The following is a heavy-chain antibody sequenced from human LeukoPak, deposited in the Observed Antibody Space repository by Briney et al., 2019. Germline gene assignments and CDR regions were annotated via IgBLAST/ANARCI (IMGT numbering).Heavy chain of an antibody. J-gene: IGHJ4*02. CDR1: GFTFSSYA. CDR2: MSASGDST. D-gene: IGHD1-26*01. V-gene: IGHV3-23*01. Sequence: AGGSLRLSCAASGFTFSSYAMSWVRQAPGKGLQWVSAMSASGDSTYYADSVKGRFTISRDISTNTLYLQMNSLRVEDTAVYYCAKVLANSGSYEWGQGTLVTVSS. CDR3: AKVLANSGSYE.